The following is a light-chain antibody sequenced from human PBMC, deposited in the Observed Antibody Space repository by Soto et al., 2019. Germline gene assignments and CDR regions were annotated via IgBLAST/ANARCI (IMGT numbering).Light chain of an antibody. CDR2: GAS. CDR3: QQYAGSPRT. CDR1: QSVSSNY. V-gene: IGKV3-20*01. Sequence: DIVLTQSPGTLSLSPGERATLSCRASQSVSSNYLAWYQQKPGQAPRLLIYGASTRATGVPDRFTGSGSGTDFTLTINRVEPEDFAVYFCQQYAGSPRTFGQGTKVDIK. J-gene: IGKJ1*01.